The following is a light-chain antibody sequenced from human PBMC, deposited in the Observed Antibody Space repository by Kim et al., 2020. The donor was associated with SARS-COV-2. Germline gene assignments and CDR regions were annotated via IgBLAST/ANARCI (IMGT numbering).Light chain of an antibody. CDR2: GAS. J-gene: IGKJ1*01. V-gene: IGKV3-15*01. CDR1: QSVLTN. CDR3: QQYYNWPRT. Sequence: VSPGERATLSCRASQSVLTNLAWYQQKPGQAPRLLIYGASTRATGIQASFSGSGSGTEFTLTISSLQSEDFVIYYCQQYYNWPRTFGQGTKVDIK.